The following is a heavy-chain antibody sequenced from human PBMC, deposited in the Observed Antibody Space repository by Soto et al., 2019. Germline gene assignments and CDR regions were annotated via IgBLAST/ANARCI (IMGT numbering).Heavy chain of an antibody. CDR3: ARYGRPVTATPFFDY. J-gene: IGHJ4*02. Sequence: SETLSLTCTVSGGSISSSSYYWGWIRQPPGKGLEWIGSIYYSGSTYYNPSLKSRVTISVDTSKNQFSLKLSSVTAADTAVYYCARYGRPVTATPFFDYWGQGTLVTVSS. D-gene: IGHD2-21*02. V-gene: IGHV4-39*01. CDR1: GGSISSSSYY. CDR2: IYYSGST.